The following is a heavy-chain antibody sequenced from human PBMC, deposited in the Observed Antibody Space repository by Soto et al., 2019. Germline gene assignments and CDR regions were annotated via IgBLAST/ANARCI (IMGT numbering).Heavy chain of an antibody. D-gene: IGHD4-4*01. V-gene: IGHV6-1*01. CDR2: TCYRSRWYN. CDR3: ARVRSRGPHRHYTFDCLDV. CDR1: GDSVSSDGSA. J-gene: IGHJ6*02. Sequence: PSQTRSLTCAISGDSVSSDGSAWNWIRQSPSRGLEWLGRTCYRSRWYNDYALSVKSRITIKPDTSKNQFSPQLNSVTPEDTDAYYCARVRSRGPHRHYTFDCLDVWGQGSMVAV.